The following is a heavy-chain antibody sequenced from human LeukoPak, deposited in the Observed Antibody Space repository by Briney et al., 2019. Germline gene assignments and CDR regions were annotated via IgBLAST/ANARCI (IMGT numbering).Heavy chain of an antibody. CDR1: GYTLTGYY. CDR2: INPNSGDT. D-gene: IGHD3-10*01. V-gene: IGHV1-2*02. CDR3: ASEVRGVIPSYTLNYYYYYMDV. Sequence: ASVKVSCKAFGYTLTGYYMHWVRQAPGQGLEWMGWINPNSGDTNYAQKFQGRVTMTRDTSISTAYMELSSLRSEDTAVYYCASEVRGVIPSYTLNYYYYYMDVWGKGTTVTVSS. J-gene: IGHJ6*03.